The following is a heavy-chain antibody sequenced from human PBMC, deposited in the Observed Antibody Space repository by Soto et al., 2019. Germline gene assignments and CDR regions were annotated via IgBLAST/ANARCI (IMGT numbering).Heavy chain of an antibody. CDR1: GGSVSSGDYY. V-gene: IGHV4-31*03. CDR3: ARLPGSSGYDPFDI. J-gene: IGHJ3*02. Sequence: SETLSLTCTVSGGSVSSGDYYWSWIRQHPGKGLEWIGYIYYSGSTYYNPSLKSRVTISVDTSKNQFSLKLSSVTAADTAVYYCARLPGSSGYDPFDIWGQGTMVTVSS. D-gene: IGHD3-22*01. CDR2: IYYSGST.